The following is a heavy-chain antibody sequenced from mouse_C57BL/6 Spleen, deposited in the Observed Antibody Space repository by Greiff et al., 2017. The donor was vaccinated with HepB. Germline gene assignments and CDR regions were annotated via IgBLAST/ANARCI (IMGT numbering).Heavy chain of an antibody. V-gene: IGHV1-22*01. D-gene: IGHD1-1*01. CDR3: ARYLLLRWAMDY. Sequence: VQLQQSGPELVKPGASVKMSCKASGYTFTDYNMHWVKQSHGKSLEWIGYLNPNNGGTSYNQKFKGKATLTVNKSSSTAYMELRSLTSEDSAVYYCARYLLLRWAMDYWGQGTSVTVSS. J-gene: IGHJ4*01. CDR1: GYTFTDYN. CDR2: LNPNNGGT.